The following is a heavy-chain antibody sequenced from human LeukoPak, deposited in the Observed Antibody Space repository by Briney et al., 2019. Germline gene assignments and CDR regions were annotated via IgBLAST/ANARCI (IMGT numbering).Heavy chain of an antibody. D-gene: IGHD6-13*01. V-gene: IGHV1-46*01. J-gene: IGHJ4*02. CDR1: GYTFTSYY. Sequence: GASVKVSCKASGYTFTSYYMHWVRQAPGQGLEWMGIINPSGGSSSYAQKFQGRVTMTRDTSTSTVYMELSSLRSEDTAVYYCARVEEGLIAAAGTWGQGTLVTVSS. CDR2: INPSGGSS. CDR3: ARVEEGLIAAAGT.